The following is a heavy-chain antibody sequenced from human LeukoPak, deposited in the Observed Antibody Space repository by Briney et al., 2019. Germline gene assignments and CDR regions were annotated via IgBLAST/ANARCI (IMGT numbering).Heavy chain of an antibody. D-gene: IGHD3-22*01. CDR2: INSDGSSR. CDR1: GFTFSSYW. Sequence: PGGSLRLSCAASGFTFSSYWMHWVRQAPGKGLVWVSRINSDGSSRSYVDSVKGRFTISRDNAKNTLYLQMNSLRAEDTAVYYCARMVVIQDYYFDYWGQGTLVTVSS. CDR3: ARMVVIQDYYFDY. J-gene: IGHJ4*02. V-gene: IGHV3-74*01.